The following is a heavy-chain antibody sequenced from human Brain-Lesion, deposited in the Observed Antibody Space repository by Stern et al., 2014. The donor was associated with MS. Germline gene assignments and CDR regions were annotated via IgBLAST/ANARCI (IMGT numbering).Heavy chain of an antibody. CDR1: GYIFTGYY. J-gene: IGHJ6*02. CDR3: ARDQRGITIFGVVTDYYYLGMDV. D-gene: IGHD3-3*01. V-gene: IGHV1-2*02. Sequence: VPLVESGAEVKKPGASVKVSCKTSGYIFTGYYIHWGRQAPGQGLEWMAWIKPNTGGPKYAQKFQGRVTMSRDTSISTAYVELSSLTSDDTAVYYCARDQRGITIFGVVTDYYYLGMDVWGQGTTVTVSS. CDR2: IKPNTGGP.